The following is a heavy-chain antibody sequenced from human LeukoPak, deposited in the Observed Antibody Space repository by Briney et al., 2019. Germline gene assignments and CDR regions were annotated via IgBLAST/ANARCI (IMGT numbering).Heavy chain of an antibody. CDR1: GFTFSSYA. J-gene: IGHJ6*03. V-gene: IGHV3-23*01. D-gene: IGHD2-15*01. Sequence: GGSLRLSCAASGFTFSSYAMSWVRQAPGKGLEWVSYISSSSSTIYYADSVKGRFTISRDNSKNTLYLQMNSLRAEDTPVYYCAKGYCSGGSCYITYYYYYYYMDVWGKGTTVTVSS. CDR3: AKGYCSGGSCYITYYYYYYYMDV. CDR2: ISSSSSTI.